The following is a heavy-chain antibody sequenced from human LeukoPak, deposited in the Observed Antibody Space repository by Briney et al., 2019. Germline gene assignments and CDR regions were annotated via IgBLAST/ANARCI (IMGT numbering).Heavy chain of an antibody. CDR2: INPSGGST. J-gene: IGHJ4*02. CDR3: ARGPLYYYDSSGPFDY. Sequence: ASVKVSCKASGYTFTGYYMHWVRQAPGQGLEWMGIINPSGGSTSYAQKFQGRVTMTRDTSISTAYMELSSLRSDDTAVCYCARGPLYYYDSSGPFDYWGQGTQVTVSS. CDR1: GYTFTGYY. D-gene: IGHD3-22*01. V-gene: IGHV1-46*01.